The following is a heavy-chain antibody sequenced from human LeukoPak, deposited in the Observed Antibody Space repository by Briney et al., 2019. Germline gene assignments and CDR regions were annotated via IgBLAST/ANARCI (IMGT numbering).Heavy chain of an antibody. Sequence: SETLSLTCAVYGGSFSGYYWSWIRQPPGKGLEWIGEINHSGSTNYNPSLKSRVTISVDTSKNQFSLKLSSVTAADTAVYYCARVVPVVHRYFYYMNVWGKGTTVTISS. CDR3: ARVVPVVHRYFYYMNV. CDR1: GGSFSGYY. CDR2: INHSGST. J-gene: IGHJ6*03. D-gene: IGHD2-2*01. V-gene: IGHV4-34*01.